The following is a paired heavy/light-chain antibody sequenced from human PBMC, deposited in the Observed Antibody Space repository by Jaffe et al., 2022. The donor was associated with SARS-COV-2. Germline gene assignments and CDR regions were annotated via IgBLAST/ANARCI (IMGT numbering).Heavy chain of an antibody. V-gene: IGHV4-30-4*01. CDR3: ARVLTVKYVGWFDP. CDR1: GGSISSGDYY. CDR2: IYYSGST. Sequence: QVQLQESGPGLVKPSQTLSLTCTVSGGSISSGDYYWSWIRQPPGKGLEWIGYIYYSGSTYYNPSLKSRVTISVDTSKNQFSLKLSSVTAADTAVYYCARVLTVKYVGWFDPWGQGTLVTVSS. J-gene: IGHJ5*02. D-gene: IGHD4-17*01.
Light chain of an antibody. V-gene: IGKV1-12*02. J-gene: IGKJ5*01. CDR3: QQANSFPSLIT. CDR1: QGISSW. Sequence: DIQMTQSPSSVSASVGDRVTITCRASQGISSWLAWYQQKPGKAPKLLIYAASSLQSGVPSRFSGSGSGTDFTLTISSLQPEDFATYYCQQANSFPSLITFGQGTRLEIK. CDR2: AAS.